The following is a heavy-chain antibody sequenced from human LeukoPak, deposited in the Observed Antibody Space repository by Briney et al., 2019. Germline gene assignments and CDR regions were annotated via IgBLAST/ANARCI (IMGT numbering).Heavy chain of an antibody. CDR3: ARSDPQSLGLRFGVGGYDY. Sequence: PSETLSLTCTVPGGSITNYYWSWIRQPPGKGLEWIGYIYYNGDSNRDTSYNRSLKSRVSISIDTSKNQLSLKLSSVTAADTAVYYCARSDPQSLGLRFGVGGYDYWGQGTLVTVSS. CDR1: GGSITNYY. V-gene: IGHV4-59*08. D-gene: IGHD2-15*01. CDR2: IYYNGDSNRDT. J-gene: IGHJ4*02.